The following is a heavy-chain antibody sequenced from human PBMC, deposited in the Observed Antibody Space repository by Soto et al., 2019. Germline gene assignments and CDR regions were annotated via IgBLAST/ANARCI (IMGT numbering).Heavy chain of an antibody. D-gene: IGHD3-10*01. V-gene: IGHV4-31*03. CDR1: GGSISSSSYY. CDR3: ARARGETDFDY. J-gene: IGHJ4*02. Sequence: SETLSLTCTVSGGSISSSSYYWGWIRQHPGKGLEWIGCIYYSGSTYYNPSLKSRVTISVDTSKNQFSLKLSSVTAADTAVYYCARARGETDFDYWGQGTLVTVSS. CDR2: IYYSGST.